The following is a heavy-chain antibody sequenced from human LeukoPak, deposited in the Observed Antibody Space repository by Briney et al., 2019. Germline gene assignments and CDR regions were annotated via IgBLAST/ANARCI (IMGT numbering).Heavy chain of an antibody. V-gene: IGHV1-2*02. CDR3: ARDSQELLPEIYYYYGMDV. D-gene: IGHD3-10*01. CDR1: GYTFTGYY. CDR2: INPNSGGT. J-gene: IGHJ6*02. Sequence: ASVKASCKASGYTFTGYYMHWVRQAPGQGLEWMGWINPNSGGTNYAQEFQGRVTMTRDASISTAYMELSRLRSDDTAVYYCARDSQELLPEIYYYYGMDVWGQGTTVTVSS.